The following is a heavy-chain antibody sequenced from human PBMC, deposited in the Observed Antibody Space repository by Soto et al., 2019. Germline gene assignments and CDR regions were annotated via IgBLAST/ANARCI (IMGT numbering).Heavy chain of an antibody. CDR3: ARDGGYFDY. Sequence: EVQLVEFGGGLAQPGGSLRLSCAASGFTFSSYWMYWVRQAPGEGLVWVSRINSDGSSTTYADSVKGRFTVSRDNAKDTLYLHMKSLGAEDTAFYYCARDGGYFDYWGQGILVTVSS. J-gene: IGHJ4*02. CDR1: GFTFSSYW. CDR2: INSDGSST. V-gene: IGHV3-74*01.